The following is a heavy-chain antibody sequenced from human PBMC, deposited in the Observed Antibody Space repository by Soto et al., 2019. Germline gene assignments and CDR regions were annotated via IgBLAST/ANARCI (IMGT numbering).Heavy chain of an antibody. CDR1: GGSISSSSYY. V-gene: IGHV4-39*01. D-gene: IGHD3-3*01. J-gene: IGHJ4*02. CDR3: ARFITIFGVVGNFDY. Sequence: QLQLQESGPGLVKPSETLSLTCTVSGGSISSSSYYWGWIRQPPGKGLEWIGSIYYSGSTYYNPSLKSRVTISVDTSKNQFSLKLSSVTAADTAVYYCARFITIFGVVGNFDYWGQGTLVTVSS. CDR2: IYYSGST.